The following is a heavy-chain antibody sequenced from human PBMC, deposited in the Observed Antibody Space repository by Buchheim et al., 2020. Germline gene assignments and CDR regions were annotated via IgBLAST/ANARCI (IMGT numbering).Heavy chain of an antibody. D-gene: IGHD2-15*01. V-gene: IGHV1-46*01. J-gene: IGHJ4*02. CDR3: ARGYCSGGGCYSPDLDY. CDR2: INPSGGST. Sequence: QVQLVQSGAEVKKPGASVKVSCKASGYTFTSYYMHWVRQAPGQGLEWMGIINPSGGSTSYAQKFQGRVTMTREPSTSTVYMELSSLRSEDTAVYYCARGYCSGGGCYSPDLDYWGQGTL. CDR1: GYTFTSYY.